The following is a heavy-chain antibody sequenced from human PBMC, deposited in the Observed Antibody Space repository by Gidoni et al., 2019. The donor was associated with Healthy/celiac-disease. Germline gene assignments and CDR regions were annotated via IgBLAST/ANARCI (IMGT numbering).Heavy chain of an antibody. CDR2: ISYDGSNK. Sequence: QVQLVESGGGVVQPGRSLRLSCAASGFTFSSYAMHWVRQAPGKGLEWVAVISYDGSNKYYADSVKGRFTISRDKSKNTLYLQMNSLRAEDTAVYYCAREGVTTVTLRGMDVWGQGTTVTVSS. CDR3: AREGVTTVTLRGMDV. D-gene: IGHD4-17*01. V-gene: IGHV3-30-3*01. J-gene: IGHJ6*02. CDR1: GFTFSSYA.